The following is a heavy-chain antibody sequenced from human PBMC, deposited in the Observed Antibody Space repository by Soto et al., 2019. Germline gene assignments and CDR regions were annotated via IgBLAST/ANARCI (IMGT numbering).Heavy chain of an antibody. J-gene: IGHJ2*01. Sequence: ESGGGVVHPGRSLRLSCAASGFTFSSYAMHWVRQAPGKGLEWVPVISYDRSNKYYADSVKGRFTISRDNSKDTLHLQMIILRAEDTAVYYCARVGSGWYFDLWGRGTLVTVSS. CDR1: GFTFSSYA. CDR3: ARVGSGWYFDL. CDR2: ISYDRSNK. D-gene: IGHD1-1*01. V-gene: IGHV3-30-3*01.